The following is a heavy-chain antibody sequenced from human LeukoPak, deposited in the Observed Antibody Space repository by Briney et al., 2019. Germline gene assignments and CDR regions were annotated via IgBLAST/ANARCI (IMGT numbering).Heavy chain of an antibody. CDR2: IYPEDSDT. CDR3: ARHEVGGDSSSGYEYYYYMDV. D-gene: IGHD3-3*01. CDR1: GSTFTNYW. Sequence: GESLQISCQASGSTFTNYWIGWVRQMPGKGLEWMGIIYPEDSDTKYSPSFQGQVTISVDESTSTAYLQWSSLKASDTAIYYCARHEVGGDSSSGYEYYYYMDVWGKGTAVTVSS. V-gene: IGHV5-51*01. J-gene: IGHJ6*03.